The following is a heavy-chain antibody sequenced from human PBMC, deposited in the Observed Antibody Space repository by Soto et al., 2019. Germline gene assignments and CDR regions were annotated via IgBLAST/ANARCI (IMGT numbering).Heavy chain of an antibody. Sequence: PGGSLRLSCAASGFTFSSYSMNWVRQAPGKGLEWVSGISWNSSNIGYADSVKGRFTISRDNAKNSLYLQMNSLRAEDTALYYCAKDRRGSGYWYFDLWGRGTLVTVSS. D-gene: IGHD3-10*01. CDR3: AKDRRGSGYWYFDL. V-gene: IGHV3-21*04. CDR1: GFTFSSYS. CDR2: ISWNSSNI. J-gene: IGHJ2*01.